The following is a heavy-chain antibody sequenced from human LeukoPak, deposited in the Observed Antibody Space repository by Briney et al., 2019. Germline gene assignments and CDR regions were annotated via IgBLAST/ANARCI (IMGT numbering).Heavy chain of an antibody. V-gene: IGHV4-61*02. Sequence: SETLSLTCTVAGGSISSGSYYWSWIRQPAGKGLEWIGRIYTSGSTNYNPSLKSRVTISVDTSKHHFSLKLSSVTAADTAVYYCAREQFDSYGSYNWFDPWGQGTLVTVPS. CDR3: AREQFDSYGSYNWFDP. D-gene: IGHD5-18*01. CDR2: IYTSGST. J-gene: IGHJ5*02. CDR1: GGSISSGSYY.